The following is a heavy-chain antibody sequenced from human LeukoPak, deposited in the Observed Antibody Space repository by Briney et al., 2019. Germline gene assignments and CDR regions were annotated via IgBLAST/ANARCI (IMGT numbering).Heavy chain of an antibody. CDR2: IYYSGST. D-gene: IGHD6-13*01. V-gene: IGHV4-59*01. J-gene: IGHJ5*02. Sequence: SETLSLTCTVSGGSLSSYYWSWIRQPPGKGLEWIGYIYYSGSTNYNPSLKSRVTISVDTSKNQFSLKLSSVTAADTAVYYCARAKAAAGTSWFDPWAREPWSPSPQ. CDR1: GGSLSSYY. CDR3: ARAKAAAGTSWFDP.